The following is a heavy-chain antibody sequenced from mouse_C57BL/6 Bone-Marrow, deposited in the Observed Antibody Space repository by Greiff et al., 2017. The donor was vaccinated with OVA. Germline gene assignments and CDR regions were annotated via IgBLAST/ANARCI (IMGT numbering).Heavy chain of an antibody. Sequence: QVQLQQSGPELVKPGASVKISCKASGYAFSSSWMNWVKQRPGKGLEWIGRIYPGDGDTNYNGKFKGKATLTADKSSSTAYMQLSSLTSEDSAVYFCAREGSTVVPFDYWGQGTTLTVSS. D-gene: IGHD1-1*01. CDR2: IYPGDGDT. CDR1: GYAFSSSW. J-gene: IGHJ2*01. CDR3: AREGSTVVPFDY. V-gene: IGHV1-82*01.